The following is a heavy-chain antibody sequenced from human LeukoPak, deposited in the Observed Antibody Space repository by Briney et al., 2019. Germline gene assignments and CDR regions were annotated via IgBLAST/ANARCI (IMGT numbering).Heavy chain of an antibody. CDR3: ARGGINIVATIPPDY. CDR1: GGSISSSSYY. Sequence: SETLSLTCTVSGGSISSSSYYWGWIRQPPGKGLEWIGSIYYSGSTYYNPSLKSRVTISVDTSKNQFSLKLSSVTAADTAVYYCARGGINIVATIPPDYWGQGTLVTVSS. D-gene: IGHD5-12*01. J-gene: IGHJ4*02. V-gene: IGHV4-39*07. CDR2: IYYSGST.